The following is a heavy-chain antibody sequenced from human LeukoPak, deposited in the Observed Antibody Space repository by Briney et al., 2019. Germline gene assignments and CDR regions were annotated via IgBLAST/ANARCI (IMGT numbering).Heavy chain of an antibody. CDR2: ISSSSSTI. Sequence: GGSLRLSCAASGFNFSSYSMNWVRQAPGKGLEWVSYISSSSSTIHYADSVKGRFTISRDNAKNSLYLQMNSLRAEDTAVYYCARAVAGRGGVDDYWGQGTLVTVSS. D-gene: IGHD6-19*01. CDR1: GFNFSSYS. V-gene: IGHV3-48*01. J-gene: IGHJ4*02. CDR3: ARAVAGRGGVDDY.